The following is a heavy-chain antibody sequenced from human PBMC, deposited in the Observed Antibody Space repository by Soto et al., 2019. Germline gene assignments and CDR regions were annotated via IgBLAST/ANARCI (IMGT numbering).Heavy chain of an antibody. J-gene: IGHJ4*02. D-gene: IGHD3-10*01. Sequence: GGSLRLACVASGITLGSRPMSGVRQAPGEGLEWVSTITDTGGDTKYADSVRGRFTMSRDNSKKTLYLQMNSLRVEDSALYYCARGSTDSYPGSRIFDFWGRGTLVTVSS. CDR1: GITLGSRP. CDR3: ARGSTDSYPGSRIFDF. CDR2: ITDTGGDT. V-gene: IGHV3-23*01.